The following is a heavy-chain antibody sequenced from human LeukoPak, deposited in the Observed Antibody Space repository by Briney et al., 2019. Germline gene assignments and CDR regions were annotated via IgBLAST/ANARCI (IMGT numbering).Heavy chain of an antibody. CDR3: ARDRYCTNGVCYNDWFDP. Sequence: SVKVSCKASGGTFSSYAISWVRQAPGQALEWMGGIIPIFGTANYAQKFQGRVTITTDEFTSTAYMELSSLRAEDTAVYYCARDRYCTNGVCYNDWFDPWGQGTLVTVSS. CDR1: GGTFSSYA. CDR2: IIPIFGTA. V-gene: IGHV1-69*05. J-gene: IGHJ5*02. D-gene: IGHD2-8*01.